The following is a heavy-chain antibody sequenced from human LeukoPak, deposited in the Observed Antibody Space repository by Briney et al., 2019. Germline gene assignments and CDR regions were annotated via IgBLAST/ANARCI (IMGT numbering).Heavy chain of an antibody. V-gene: IGHV3-23*01. D-gene: IGHD3-22*01. CDR2: ISNDGGGT. Sequence: GGSLRLSCAASGFTFNNYGLIWVRQAPGKGLEWVAAISNDGGGTMYAGFVEGRFTISRDNSKNTLFLQMNSLRAEDTALYFCAKGSSGYFVDLWGQGTLVTVSS. J-gene: IGHJ5*02. CDR1: GFTFNNYG. CDR3: AKGSSGYFVDL.